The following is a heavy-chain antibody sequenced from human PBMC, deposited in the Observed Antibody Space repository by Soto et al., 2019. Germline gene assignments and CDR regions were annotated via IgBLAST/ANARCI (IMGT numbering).Heavy chain of an antibody. CDR3: AKDRGYSGHGVH. Sequence: PGGSLRLSCAASGFTFSSYAMSWVRQAPGKGLEWVSAISGSGGSTYYADSMKGRFTISRDNSKNTLYLQMNSLRAEDTAVYYGAKDRGYSGHGVHWGQGTLVTVSS. V-gene: IGHV3-23*01. J-gene: IGHJ4*02. CDR1: GFTFSSYA. D-gene: IGHD5-12*01. CDR2: ISGSGGST.